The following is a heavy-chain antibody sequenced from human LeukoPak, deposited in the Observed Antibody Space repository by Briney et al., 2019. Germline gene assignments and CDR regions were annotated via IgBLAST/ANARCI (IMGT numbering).Heavy chain of an antibody. D-gene: IGHD2-2*01. V-gene: IGHV3-23*01. J-gene: IGHJ4*02. CDR1: GFTFSSYA. Sequence: PGGSLRLSCAASGFTFSSYAMSWVRQAPGKGLEWVSAISGSGGSTYYADSVKGRFTISRDNSKNTLYLQMNSLRVEDAAMYYCAGYCSATSCYDLDYWGQGTLVTVSS. CDR2: ISGSGGST. CDR3: AGYCSATSCYDLDY.